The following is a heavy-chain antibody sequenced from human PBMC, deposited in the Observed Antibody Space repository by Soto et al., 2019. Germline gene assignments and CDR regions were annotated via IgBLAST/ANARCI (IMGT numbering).Heavy chain of an antibody. J-gene: IGHJ4*02. D-gene: IGHD3-16*02. V-gene: IGHV3-73*01. Sequence: GGSLRLSXAASGFTFSGSAMHWVRQASGKGLEWVGRIRSKANSYATAYAASVKGRFTISRDDSKNTAYLQMNSLKTEDTAVYYCTSPSGNVILWGQGTLVTVSS. CDR3: TSPSGNVIL. CDR1: GFTFSGSA. CDR2: IRSKANSYAT.